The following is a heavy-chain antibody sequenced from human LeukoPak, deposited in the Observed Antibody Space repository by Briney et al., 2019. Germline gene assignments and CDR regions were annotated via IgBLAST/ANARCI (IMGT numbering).Heavy chain of an antibody. V-gene: IGHV1-18*04. CDR3: ARGHYDSSGYYFDY. J-gene: IGHJ4*02. CDR2: ISAYNGNT. Sequence: ASVKVSCKASGYTFTGYYMHWVRQAPGQGLEWMGWISAYNGNTNYAQKLQGRVTMTTDTSTSTAYMELRSLRSDDTAVYYCARGHYDSSGYYFDYWGQGTLVTVSS. D-gene: IGHD3-22*01. CDR1: GYTFTGYY.